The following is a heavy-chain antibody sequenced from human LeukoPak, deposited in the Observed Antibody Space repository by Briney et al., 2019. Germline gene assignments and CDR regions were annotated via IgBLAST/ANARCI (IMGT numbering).Heavy chain of an antibody. CDR1: GFTFSSYA. V-gene: IGHV3-23*01. D-gene: IGHD6-19*01. CDR3: AKAVGQWLVEFDY. Sequence: GGSLRLSCAASGFTFSSYAMSWVRQAPGKGLEWVSAISGSGGSTYYADSVKGRFTISRDNSKHTLYLQMNSLRAEDTAVYYCAKAVGQWLVEFDYWGQGTLVTVSS. CDR2: ISGSGGST. J-gene: IGHJ4*02.